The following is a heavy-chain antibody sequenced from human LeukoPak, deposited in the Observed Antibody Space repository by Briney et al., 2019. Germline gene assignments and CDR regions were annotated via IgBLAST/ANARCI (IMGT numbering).Heavy chain of an antibody. CDR3: AKVATWTYFDS. V-gene: IGHV3-23*01. CDR2: IDDSGETT. D-gene: IGHD3/OR15-3a*01. J-gene: IGHJ4*02. Sequence: PSGGSLSLLRAAAGFTVSFSCFGWVRLAPGKGLGWVSTIDDSGETTYYADSVKGRFTISRDNSKNTLYLQLTSLRVEDTAVYYCAKVATWTYFDSWGQGTLVTVSS. CDR1: GFTVSFSC.